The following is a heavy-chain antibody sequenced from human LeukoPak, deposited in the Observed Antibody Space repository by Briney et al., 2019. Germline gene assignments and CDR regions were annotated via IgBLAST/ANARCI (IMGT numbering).Heavy chain of an antibody. CDR2: ISGSGGST. D-gene: IGHD3-10*01. V-gene: IGHV3-23*01. Sequence: PGGSLRLSCAASGFTFSSYAMSWVRQAPGKGLEWVSAISGSGGSTYYADSVKGRFTISRDNSKNTLYLQMNSLGAEDTAVYFCAKGSSGNYGGRLDYWGQGTLVTVSP. CDR3: AKGSSGNYGGRLDY. J-gene: IGHJ4*02. CDR1: GFTFSSYA.